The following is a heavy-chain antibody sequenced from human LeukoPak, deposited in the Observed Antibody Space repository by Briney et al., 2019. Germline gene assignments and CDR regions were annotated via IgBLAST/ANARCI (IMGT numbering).Heavy chain of an antibody. D-gene: IGHD3-10*01. J-gene: IGHJ6*02. V-gene: IGHV1-18*01. CDR2: ISAYNGNT. CDR1: GGTFSSYA. Sequence: ASVKVSCKASGGTFSSYAISWVRQAPGQGLEWMGWISAYNGNTNYAQKLQGRVTMTTDTSTSTAYMELRSLRSDDTAVYYCARGPITMVRGVIIIYYYYGMDVWGQGTTVTVSS. CDR3: ARGPITMVRGVIIIYYYYGMDV.